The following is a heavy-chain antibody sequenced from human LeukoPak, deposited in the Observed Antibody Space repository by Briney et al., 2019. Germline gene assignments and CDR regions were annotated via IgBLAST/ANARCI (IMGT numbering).Heavy chain of an antibody. CDR2: IYYSGST. CDR3: ALQPTYDFWSGYYSN. V-gene: IGHV4-59*08. J-gene: IGHJ4*02. Sequence: SETLSLTCTVSGGSISSYYWSWIRQPPGKGLEWIGYIYYSGSTNYNPSLKSRVTISVDTSKNQFSLKLSSVTAADTAVYYCALQPTYDFWSGYYSNWGQGTLVTVSS. CDR1: GGSISSYY. D-gene: IGHD3-3*01.